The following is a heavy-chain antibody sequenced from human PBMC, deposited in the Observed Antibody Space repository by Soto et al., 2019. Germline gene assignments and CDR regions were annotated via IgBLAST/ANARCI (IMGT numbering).Heavy chain of an antibody. CDR1: GFTFSSYA. V-gene: IGHV3-23*01. CDR2: ISGSGGST. J-gene: IGHJ4*02. CDR3: AKDERIEGGVFDQ. D-gene: IGHD2-15*01. Sequence: GSLSLSCAASGFTFSSYAMSWVRQAPGKGLEWVSAISGSGGSTYYADSVRGRFTISRDNSKNTLYLQMNSLRAADTAVYYCAKDERIEGGVFDQWGQGSLVTVSS.